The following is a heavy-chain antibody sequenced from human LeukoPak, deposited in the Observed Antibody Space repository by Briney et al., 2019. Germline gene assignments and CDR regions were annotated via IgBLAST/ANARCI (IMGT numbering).Heavy chain of an antibody. D-gene: IGHD6-25*01. CDR1: GFSFSTYA. Sequence: PGGSLRLSCAASGFSFSTYAMNWVRQSPGEGLEWVAVIWSDGSNEYYADSVKGRFTISRDNSKNTLYLQMNSLRVEDTAVYYCARACSSVLLSLFDPWGQGTLVTVSS. CDR2: IWSDGSNE. V-gene: IGHV3-33*01. J-gene: IGHJ5*02. CDR3: ARACSSVLLSLFDP.